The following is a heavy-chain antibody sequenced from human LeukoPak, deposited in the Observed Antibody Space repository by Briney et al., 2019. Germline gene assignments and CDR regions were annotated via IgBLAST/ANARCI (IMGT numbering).Heavy chain of an antibody. J-gene: IGHJ4*02. CDR3: AKGGHYTYFEY. Sequence: PGGSLRLSCAVSGLTFRNYAMTWVRQAPGKGLEWVSTISADGASTFYADSVRGRFTISRDNSENTLYLQMDSLRAEDTAVYYCAKGGHYTYFEYWGQGTLVTVSS. CDR2: ISADGAST. CDR1: GLTFRNYA. V-gene: IGHV3-23*01. D-gene: IGHD3-3*01.